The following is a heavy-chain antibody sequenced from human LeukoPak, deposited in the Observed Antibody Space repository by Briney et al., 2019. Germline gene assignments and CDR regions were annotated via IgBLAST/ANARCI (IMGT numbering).Heavy chain of an antibody. CDR3: ARHRARYCSGTSCFGYYYYGMDV. D-gene: IGHD2-2*01. CDR1: GGSISVSSYY. Sequence: TSETLSLTCAVSGGSISVSSYYWGWIRQPPGRGLEWIGSIYYSGSTYYNPSLKSRVTISVDTSKNHFSLRLSSVTAADTAVYYCARHRARYCSGTSCFGYYYYGMDVWGQGTTVTVSS. CDR2: IYYSGST. J-gene: IGHJ6*02. V-gene: IGHV4-39*01.